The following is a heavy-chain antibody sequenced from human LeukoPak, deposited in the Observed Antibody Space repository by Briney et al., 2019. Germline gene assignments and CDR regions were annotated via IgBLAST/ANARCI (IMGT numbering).Heavy chain of an antibody. V-gene: IGHV3-30*18. CDR3: AKDYPGIAD. CDR2: ISYDGSNK. Sequence: PGGSLRLSCAASGFTFSSYGMHWVRQAPGKGLEWVAVISYDGSNKYYADSVKGRFTISRDNSKNTLYLQMNSLRAEDTAVYYCAKDYPGIADWGQGTLVTVSS. D-gene: IGHD6-13*01. J-gene: IGHJ4*02. CDR1: GFTFSSYG.